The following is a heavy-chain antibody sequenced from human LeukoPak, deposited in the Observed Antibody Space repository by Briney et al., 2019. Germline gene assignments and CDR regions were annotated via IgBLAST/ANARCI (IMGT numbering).Heavy chain of an antibody. CDR2: LSGSADRT. D-gene: IGHD3-10*01. V-gene: IGHV3-23*01. Sequence: GGSLRLSCAGSGFSFSNYGMSWVRQAPGKGLEWVSALSGSADRTYYADSVKGRFTISRDNSKNTLYLQMNSLRAEDTAVYYCAKSRGSGLFDYWGQGTLVTVAS. J-gene: IGHJ4*02. CDR1: GFSFSNYG. CDR3: AKSRGSGLFDY.